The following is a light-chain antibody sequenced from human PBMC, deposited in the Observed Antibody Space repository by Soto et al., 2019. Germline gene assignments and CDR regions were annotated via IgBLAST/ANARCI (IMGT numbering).Light chain of an antibody. CDR1: QSVSSNY. Sequence: EIVLTQSPGTLSLSPGERATLSCRASQSVSSNYLAWYQQKPGQAPRLLIYGASSRATGIPDRFSGGGSGSDFTLTIGRLEPEDFAVYYCQQYGSSPRTFGQGTKVDIK. CDR3: QQYGSSPRT. J-gene: IGKJ1*01. CDR2: GAS. V-gene: IGKV3-20*01.